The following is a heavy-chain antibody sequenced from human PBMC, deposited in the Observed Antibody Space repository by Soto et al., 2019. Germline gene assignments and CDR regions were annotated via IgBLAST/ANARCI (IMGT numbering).Heavy chain of an antibody. CDR2: ISGSGGST. Sequence: GGSLRLSCAPSGFTVSSHYMSWVRQAPGKGLEWVSAISGSGGSTYYADSVKGRFTISRDNSKNTPYLQMNSLRAEDTAVYYCAKDRDYPRDYFHYWGQGTQVTVSS. CDR3: AKDRDYPRDYFHY. CDR1: GFTVSSHY. V-gene: IGHV3-23*01. J-gene: IGHJ4*02. D-gene: IGHD3-10*01.